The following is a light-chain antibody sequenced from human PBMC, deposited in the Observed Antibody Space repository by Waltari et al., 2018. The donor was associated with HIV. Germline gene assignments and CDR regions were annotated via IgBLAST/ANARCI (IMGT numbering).Light chain of an antibody. CDR1: KLGDKY. Sequence: SYALTQPPSVSVSPGQTASITCPGDKLGDKYTCWYQQKPGQSPVLVIYKDSKRPSGIPERFSGSNSGNTATLTISGTQAMDEADYYCQAWDSSTPKVFGGGTKLTVL. CDR3: QAWDSSTPKV. CDR2: KDS. V-gene: IGLV3-1*01. J-gene: IGLJ2*01.